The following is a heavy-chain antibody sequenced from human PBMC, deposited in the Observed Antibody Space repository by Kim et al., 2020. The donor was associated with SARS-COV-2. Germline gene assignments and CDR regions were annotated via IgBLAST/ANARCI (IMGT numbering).Heavy chain of an antibody. Sequence: LKSRVHISVDKSKNQFSLKLSSVTAADTAVYYCARDNNILTGYFYNAFDMWGQGTMVTVSS. V-gene: IGHV4-4*02. CDR3: ARDNNILTGYFYNAFDM. D-gene: IGHD3-9*01. J-gene: IGHJ3*02.